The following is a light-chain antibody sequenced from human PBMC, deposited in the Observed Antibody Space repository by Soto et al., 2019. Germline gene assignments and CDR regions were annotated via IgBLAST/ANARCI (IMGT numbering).Light chain of an antibody. CDR1: QGNSSY. Sequence: IRLTQSPSSLSASVGQRVTITCRDSQGNSSYLAWYQQKPGKAPKLLIYGASTGQSGVPSRFSGSGSGTDFTLTISSLQPEDVATYYCQQLNSYPRTFGQGTKVDIK. V-gene: IGKV1-9*01. CDR2: GAS. CDR3: QQLNSYPRT. J-gene: IGKJ1*01.